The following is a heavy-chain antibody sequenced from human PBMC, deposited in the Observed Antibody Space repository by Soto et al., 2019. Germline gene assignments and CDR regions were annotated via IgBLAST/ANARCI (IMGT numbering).Heavy chain of an antibody. J-gene: IGHJ6*02. D-gene: IGHD1-26*01. CDR2: IYPGDSDT. CDR1: GYSFTSYW. Sequence: GESLKISCKGSGYSFTSYWIGWVRQMPGKGLEWMGIIYPGDSDTRYSPSFQGQVTISADKSISTAYLQWSSLKASDTAMYYCARHGSRNRGTWGYYGMDVWGQGTTVTVSS. CDR3: ARHGSRNRGTWGYYGMDV. V-gene: IGHV5-51*01.